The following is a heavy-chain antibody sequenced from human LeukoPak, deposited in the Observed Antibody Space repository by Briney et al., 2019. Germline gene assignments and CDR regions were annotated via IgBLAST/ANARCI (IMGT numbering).Heavy chain of an antibody. J-gene: IGHJ3*02. CDR1: GFTFSSYG. D-gene: IGHD1-1*01. V-gene: IGHV3-30*18. CDR3: AKVTTELDDAFDI. CDR2: ISYDGSDK. Sequence: GGSLRLSCAASGFTFSSYGMHWVRQAPGKGLEWVAVISYDGSDKYYADSVKGRFTISRDNSKNTLYLQMNSLRAEDTAVYYCAKVTTELDDAFDIWGQGTMVTVSS.